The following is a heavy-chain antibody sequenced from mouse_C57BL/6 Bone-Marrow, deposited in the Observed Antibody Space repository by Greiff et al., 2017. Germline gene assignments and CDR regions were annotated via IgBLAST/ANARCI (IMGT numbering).Heavy chain of an antibody. CDR2: ISDGGSYT. V-gene: IGHV5-4*01. D-gene: IGHD3-2*02. CDR1: GFTFSSYA. J-gene: IGHJ3*01. CDR3: AGDQGFAY. Sequence: EVQLVESGGGLVKPGGSLKLSCAASGFTFSSYAMSWVRQTPDKRLEWVATISDGGSYTYYPDNVKGRFTISRDKAKNNLYLQMSHLKSEDTAMYYCAGDQGFAYWGQGTLVTVSA.